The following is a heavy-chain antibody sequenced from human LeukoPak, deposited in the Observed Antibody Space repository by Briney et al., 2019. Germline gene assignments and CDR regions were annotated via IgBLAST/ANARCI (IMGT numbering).Heavy chain of an antibody. Sequence: PGGTLRLSCAASGFSFNYYWMHWVRRAPGKGLVWVSRINHDGSSPTYADSVKGRITISRNNSNNTLYLQMNSLRAEDTAVYYCAKYGDYDSYPNFDYWGQGTLVTVAS. J-gene: IGHJ4*02. V-gene: IGHV3-74*01. CDR2: INHDGSSP. CDR1: GFSFNYYW. CDR3: AKYGDYDSYPNFDY. D-gene: IGHD5-12*01.